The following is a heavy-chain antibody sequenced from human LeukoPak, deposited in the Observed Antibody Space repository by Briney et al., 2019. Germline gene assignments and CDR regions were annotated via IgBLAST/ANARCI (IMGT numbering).Heavy chain of an antibody. CDR3: ARGGWSEVYFDY. D-gene: IGHD2-15*01. CDR2: IYYSGST. CDR1: GASISSGDYY. Sequence: PSETLSLTCTVSGASISSGDYYWSWIRQSPGKGLEWIGYIYYSGSTSYNPSLKSRVTISVDTSKNQFSLKLSSVTAADTAVYYCARGGWSEVYFDYWGQGTLVTVSS. J-gene: IGHJ4*02. V-gene: IGHV4-30-4*01.